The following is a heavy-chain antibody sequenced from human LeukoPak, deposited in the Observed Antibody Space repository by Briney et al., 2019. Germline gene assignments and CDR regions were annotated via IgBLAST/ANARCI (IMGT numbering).Heavy chain of an antibody. CDR1: GGTFSSYA. D-gene: IGHD4/OR15-4a*01. CDR3: ARGEGLSTLNDAFDI. J-gene: IGHJ3*02. V-gene: IGHV1-69*13. CDR2: IIPIFGTA. Sequence: ASVKVSCKASGGTFSSYAISWVRQAPGQGLEWMGGIIPIFGTANYAQKFQGRVTITADESTSTAYMELSSLRSEDTAVYYCARGEGLSTLNDAFDIWGQGTMVTVSS.